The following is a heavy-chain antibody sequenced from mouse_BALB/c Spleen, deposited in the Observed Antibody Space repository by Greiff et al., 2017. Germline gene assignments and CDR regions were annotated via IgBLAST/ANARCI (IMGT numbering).Heavy chain of an antibody. Sequence: EVMLEESGGDLVKPGGSLKLSCAASGFTFSSYGMSWVRQTPDKRLEWVATISSGGSYTYYPDSVKGRFTISRDNAKNTLYLQMSSLKSEDTAMYYCARQGNGDYWGQGTTLTVSS. J-gene: IGHJ2*01. V-gene: IGHV5-6*02. CDR2: ISSGGSYT. CDR3: ARQGNGDY. CDR1: GFTFSSYG.